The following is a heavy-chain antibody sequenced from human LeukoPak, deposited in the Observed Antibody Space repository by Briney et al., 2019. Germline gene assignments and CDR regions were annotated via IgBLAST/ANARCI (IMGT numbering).Heavy chain of an antibody. V-gene: IGHV1-46*01. CDR2: INPSGGST. J-gene: IGHJ4*02. Sequence: ASVKVSCKASGYTFTSYYMHWVRQAPGQGLEWMGIINPSGGSTSYAQKFQGRVTMTRDMSTSTVYMELSSLRSEDTVVYYCARAYCSSTSCYLGGDFDYWGQGTLVTVSS. CDR3: ARAYCSSTSCYLGGDFDY. D-gene: IGHD2-2*01. CDR1: GYTFTSYY.